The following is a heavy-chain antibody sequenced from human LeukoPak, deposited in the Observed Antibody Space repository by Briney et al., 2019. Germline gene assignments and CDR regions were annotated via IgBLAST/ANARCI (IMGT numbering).Heavy chain of an antibody. D-gene: IGHD1-26*01. V-gene: IGHV5-51*01. J-gene: IGHJ4*02. CDR2: IYPGDSDT. CDR1: GYSFTNYW. CDR3: ARNSGNYYRAYFDY. Sequence: GESLKISCKGSGYSFTNYWIGWVRQMPGKGLEWVGVIYPGDSDTRYSPSFQGQVTISADKSIITAYLQWSSLKASDTAMYYCARNSGNYYRAYFDYWGQGTLVTVSS.